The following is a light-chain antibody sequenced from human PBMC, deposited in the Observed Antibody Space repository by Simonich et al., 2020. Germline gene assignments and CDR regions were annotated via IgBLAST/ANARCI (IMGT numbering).Light chain of an antibody. Sequence: QSALTQPASVSGSPGQSITISCTGTRCDVGSYNLGSWYQQHPGKAPKLMIYEGSRRPSGVSNRFSGSKSGNTASLTISGLQAEDEADYYCCSYAVSITVVFGGGTKLTVL. CDR1: RCDVGSYNL. V-gene: IGLV2-23*01. CDR3: CSYAVSITVV. CDR2: EGS. J-gene: IGLJ2*01.